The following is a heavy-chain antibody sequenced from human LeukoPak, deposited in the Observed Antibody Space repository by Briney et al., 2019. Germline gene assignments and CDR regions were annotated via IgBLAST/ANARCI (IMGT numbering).Heavy chain of an antibody. Sequence: SETLSLTCTVSGGSISSSSYYWGWIRQPPGKGLEWIGSIYYSGSTYYNPSLKSRVTISVDTSKNQFSLNLSSVTAADTAVYYCARLYYDSSGHYQICYFDYWGQGTLVTVSS. CDR3: ARLYYDSSGHYQICYFDY. CDR1: GGSISSSSYY. CDR2: IYYSGST. D-gene: IGHD3-22*01. J-gene: IGHJ4*02. V-gene: IGHV4-39*01.